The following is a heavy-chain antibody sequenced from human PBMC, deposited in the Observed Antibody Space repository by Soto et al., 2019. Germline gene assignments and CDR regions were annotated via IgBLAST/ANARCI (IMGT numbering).Heavy chain of an antibody. D-gene: IGHD1-26*01. CDR1: GDSVSGGSYY. V-gene: IGHV4-61*01. CDR3: ACGVMDGGSSGLGDHY. CDR2: IYYSGDT. J-gene: IGHJ4*02. Sequence: SETLSLTCTVSGDSVSGGSYYWSWIRQPPGKGLEWLGYIYYSGDTHYNPSLNSRITMSVDTSKNQFSLRLSSVTAAATAGYYFACGVMDGGSSGLGDHYSGPGIILTVYS.